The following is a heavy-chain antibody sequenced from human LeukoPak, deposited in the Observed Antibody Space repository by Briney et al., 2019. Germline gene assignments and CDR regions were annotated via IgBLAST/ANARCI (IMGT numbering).Heavy chain of an antibody. D-gene: IGHD4-17*01. Sequence: ASVKVSCKASGYTFSTYGLHWVRQAPGQRLEWMGWINIGNGYTQYSQNFRGRVIMTRDTSATTAYMELSSLRPEDTAVFYCASSDHSDYAHFDYWGQGTLVTVSS. CDR1: GYTFSTYG. CDR2: INIGNGYT. CDR3: ASSDHSDYAHFDY. J-gene: IGHJ4*02. V-gene: IGHV1-3*04.